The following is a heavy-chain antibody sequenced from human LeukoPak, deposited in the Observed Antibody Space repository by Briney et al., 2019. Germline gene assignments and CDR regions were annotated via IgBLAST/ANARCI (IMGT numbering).Heavy chain of an antibody. CDR2: ISSSGSTI. Sequence: GGSLRLSCAASGFTFSDYYMSWIRQAPGKGLEWVSYISSSGSTIYYADSVKGRFTISRDNAENSLYLQMNSLRAEDTAVYYCARDRGPAANYYYYGMDVWGQGTTVTVSS. CDR1: GFTFSDYY. J-gene: IGHJ6*02. CDR3: ARDRGPAANYYYYGMDV. D-gene: IGHD6-13*01. V-gene: IGHV3-11*01.